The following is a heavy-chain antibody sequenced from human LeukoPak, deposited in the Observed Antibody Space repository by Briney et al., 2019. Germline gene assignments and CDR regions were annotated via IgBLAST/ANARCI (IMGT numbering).Heavy chain of an antibody. CDR2: IRGDGATI. CDR3: ARRGDYSGDAFDI. D-gene: IGHD4-17*01. V-gene: IGHV3-23*01. J-gene: IGHJ3*02. Sequence: PGGSLRLSCAASGFTFSSHAMTWVRQAPGRGLEWVSAIRGDGATIFYADSVKGRITVSRDNAKNSLYLQMNSLRAEDTAVFYCARRGDYSGDAFDIWGQGTMVTVSP. CDR1: GFTFSSHA.